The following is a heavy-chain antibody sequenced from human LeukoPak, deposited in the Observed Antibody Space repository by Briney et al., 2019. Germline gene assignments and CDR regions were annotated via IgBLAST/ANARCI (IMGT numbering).Heavy chain of an antibody. Sequence: GGSLRLSCAASGFTFSDYYMNWIRQAPAKGLEYIAYISQSGADVSYADSVKGRFTVSRDNAKNSVFLQMNSLTAEDTAVYYCASVARLLADWGQGTLVTVSS. CDR2: ISQSGADV. V-gene: IGHV3-11*01. D-gene: IGHD3-9*01. CDR1: GFTFSDYY. J-gene: IGHJ4*02. CDR3: ASVARLLAD.